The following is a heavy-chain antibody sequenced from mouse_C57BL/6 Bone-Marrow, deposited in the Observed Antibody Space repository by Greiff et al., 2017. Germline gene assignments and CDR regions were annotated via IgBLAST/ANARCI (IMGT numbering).Heavy chain of an antibody. J-gene: IGHJ2*01. D-gene: IGHD4-1*01. V-gene: IGHV1-18*01. Sequence: EVPLQQSGPELVKPGASVKIPCKASGYTFTDYNMAWVKQSHGKSLEWIGDINPNNGGTIYNQKFKGKATLTVDKSSSTAYMELRSLTSEDTAVYYCARRWDGFDYWGQGTTLTVSS. CDR3: ARRWDGFDY. CDR1: GYTFTDYN. CDR2: INPNNGGT.